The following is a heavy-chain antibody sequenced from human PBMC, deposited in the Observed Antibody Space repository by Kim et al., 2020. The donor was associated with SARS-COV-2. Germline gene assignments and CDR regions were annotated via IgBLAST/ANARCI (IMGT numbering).Heavy chain of an antibody. CDR3: ARDPREWLRLPENYYYYYGMDV. CDR2: ISAYNGNT. Sequence: ASVKVSCKASGYTFTSYGISWVRQAPGQGLEWMGWISAYNGNTNYAQKLQGRVTMTTDTSTSTAYMELRSLRSDDTAVYYCARDPREWLRLPENYYYYYGMDVWGQGTTVTVSS. J-gene: IGHJ6*02. CDR1: GYTFTSYG. D-gene: IGHD5-12*01. V-gene: IGHV1-18*01.